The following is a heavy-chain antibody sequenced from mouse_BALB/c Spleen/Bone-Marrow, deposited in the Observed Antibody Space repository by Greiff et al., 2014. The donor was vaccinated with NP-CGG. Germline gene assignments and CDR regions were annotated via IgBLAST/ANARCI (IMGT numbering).Heavy chain of an antibody. CDR1: GFNIKDTY. CDR2: IDPANGNT. D-gene: IGHD5-5*01. J-gene: IGHJ4*01. CDR3: SRGYYDYLFALDY. V-gene: IGHV14-3*02. Sequence: VQLKESGAELVKPGASVKLSCTASGFNIKDTYIYWVKQRPEQGLEWVGRIDPANGNTKYDPKFQGKATIAADTPSNTAYLQLSSLTSEDTPVYYCSRGYYDYLFALDYWGHGTSVTVSS.